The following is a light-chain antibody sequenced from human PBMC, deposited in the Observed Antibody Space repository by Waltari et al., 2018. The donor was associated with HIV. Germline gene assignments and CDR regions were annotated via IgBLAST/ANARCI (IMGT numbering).Light chain of an antibody. CDR3: QQRSNWLLT. J-gene: IGKJ5*01. CDR2: DAS. V-gene: IGKV3-11*01. Sequence: EIVLTQSPATLSLSPGERATLSCRASQNVRNYLAWYQQKPGQAPRLLIYDASNRATGIPARFSGSGSGTDFTLTISSLEPEDFAVYYCQQRSNWLLTFGQGTRLEIK. CDR1: QNVRNY.